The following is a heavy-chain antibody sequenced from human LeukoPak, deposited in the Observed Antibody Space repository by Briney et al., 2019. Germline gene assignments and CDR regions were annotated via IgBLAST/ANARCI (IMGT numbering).Heavy chain of an antibody. V-gene: IGHV3-7*01. CDR2: IKQDGSEK. D-gene: IGHD6-13*01. Sequence: PGGSLRLSCAASGFTFSDYWMSWVRQAPGKGLEWVAKIKQDGSEKYYVGSVKGRFTTSRDDAKNSLYLQMNSLRAEDTAVYYCASTLSSSSFNWFDPWGQGTLVTVSS. J-gene: IGHJ5*02. CDR3: ASTLSSSSFNWFDP. CDR1: GFTFSDYW.